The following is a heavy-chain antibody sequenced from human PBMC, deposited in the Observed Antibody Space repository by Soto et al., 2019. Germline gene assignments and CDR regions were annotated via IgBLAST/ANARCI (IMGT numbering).Heavy chain of an antibody. J-gene: IGHJ6*02. Sequence: GGSLRLSCAASGFTFSSYAMSWVRQAPGKGLEWVSAISGSGGSTYYADSVKGRFTISRDNSKNTLYLQMNSLRAEDTAVYCCAKSRNWNYYGMDVWGQGTTVTVSS. CDR1: GFTFSSYA. D-gene: IGHD1-20*01. CDR2: ISGSGGST. V-gene: IGHV3-23*01. CDR3: AKSRNWNYYGMDV.